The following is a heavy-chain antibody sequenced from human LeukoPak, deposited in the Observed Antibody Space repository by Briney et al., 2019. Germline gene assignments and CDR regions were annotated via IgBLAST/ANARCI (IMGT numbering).Heavy chain of an antibody. D-gene: IGHD6-13*01. V-gene: IGHV4-39*07. CDR2: IYYSGST. CDR3: AREGSSWSGDYYYYYYMDV. CDR1: GGSISSSSYY. J-gene: IGHJ6*03. Sequence: PSETLSLTCTVSGGSISSSSYYWGWIRQPPGKGLEWIGSIYYSGSTYYNPSLKSRVTISVDTSKNQFSLKLSSVTAADTAVYYCAREGSSWSGDYYYYYYMDVWGKGTTVTVSS.